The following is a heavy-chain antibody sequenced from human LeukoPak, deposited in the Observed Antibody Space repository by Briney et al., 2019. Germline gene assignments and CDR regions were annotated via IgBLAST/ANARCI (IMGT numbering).Heavy chain of an antibody. Sequence: SETLSLTCTVSGGAISSYYWSWIRQPAAKGLEWIGRIYTTGRTDYSAFLKSRVTMSVDSSNNQFSLKLSSVTAADTAVYYCARDLPSYYFDSGNMFDPWGQGILVTVSS. J-gene: IGHJ5*02. D-gene: IGHD3-10*01. V-gene: IGHV4-4*07. CDR1: GGAISSYY. CDR3: ARDLPSYYFDSGNMFDP. CDR2: IYTTGRT.